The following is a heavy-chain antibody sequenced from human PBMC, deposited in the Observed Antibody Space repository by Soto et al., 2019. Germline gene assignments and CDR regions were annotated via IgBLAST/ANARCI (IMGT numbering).Heavy chain of an antibody. Sequence: ESWGGVVQPGRSLRLSCAASGFTFSSYGMHWVRQAPGKGLEWVAVISYDGSNKYYADSVKGRFTISRDNSKNTLYLQMNSLRAEDTAVYYCAKEACSGGSCYAYYYYGMDVWGQGTTVTVSS. CDR3: AKEACSGGSCYAYYYYGMDV. CDR1: GFTFSSYG. CDR2: ISYDGSNK. J-gene: IGHJ6*02. V-gene: IGHV3-30*18. D-gene: IGHD2-15*01.